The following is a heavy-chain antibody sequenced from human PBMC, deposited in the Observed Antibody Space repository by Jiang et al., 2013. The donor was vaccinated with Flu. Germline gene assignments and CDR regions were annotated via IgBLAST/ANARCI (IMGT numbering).Heavy chain of an antibody. Sequence: KPSETLSLTCTVSGGSISSSSYYWGWIRQPPGRGWSGLGVSITSGSTYYNPSLKSRVTISVDTSKNQFSLKLSSVTAADTAVYYCARAAAGKGVGWFDPWGQGTPGHRLL. D-gene: IGHD6-13*01. CDR1: GGSISSSSYY. V-gene: IGHV4-39*01. CDR2: SITSGST. J-gene: IGHJ5*02. CDR3: ARAAAGKGVGWFDP.